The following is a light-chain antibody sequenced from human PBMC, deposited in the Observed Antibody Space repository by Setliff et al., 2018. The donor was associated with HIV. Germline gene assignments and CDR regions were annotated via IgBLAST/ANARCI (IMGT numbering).Light chain of an antibody. CDR2: AAS. V-gene: IGKV1-6*01. Sequence: AIQMTQAQSTMSASVGDRVTITCRASQGIRNDLGWYQQKPGKAPNLLIYAASSLQSGVPSRFSGSGSGTDFTLTISSLQPEDFATYYCLHDYNYPRTFVQGTKVDIK. J-gene: IGKJ1*01. CDR1: QGIRND. CDR3: LHDYNYPRT.